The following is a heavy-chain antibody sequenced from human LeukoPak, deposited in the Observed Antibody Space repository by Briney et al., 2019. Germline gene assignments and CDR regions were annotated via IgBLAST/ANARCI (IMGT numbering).Heavy chain of an antibody. Sequence: GASVKVSCKASGYAFTIYYIHWVRQAPGQGLEWMGIINPGSGSTTYSQKFQDRVTMITDTSTSTVYLDLSSLRSEDTAVYYCARSHQRNSWSAFFDYWGQGSLVTVSS. CDR3: ARSHQRNSWSAFFDY. CDR1: GYAFTIYY. CDR2: INPGSGST. J-gene: IGHJ4*02. V-gene: IGHV1-46*01. D-gene: IGHD6-13*01.